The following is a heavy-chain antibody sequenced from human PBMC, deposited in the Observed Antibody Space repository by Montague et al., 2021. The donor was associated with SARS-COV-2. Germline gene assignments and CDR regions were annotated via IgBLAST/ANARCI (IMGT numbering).Heavy chain of an antibody. CDR2: IYHSGST. D-gene: IGHD6-19*01. CDR1: GGSISSSNW. V-gene: IGHV4-4*02. Sequence: SETLSLTCAVSGGSISSSNWWSWVRQPPGKGLEWIGEIYHSGSTNYNPSLKSRVTISVDKSKNQFSLKLSSVTAADTAVYYCARDLFSPYSGGWYADYWGQGTLVTVSS. J-gene: IGHJ4*02. CDR3: ARDLFSPYSGGWYADY.